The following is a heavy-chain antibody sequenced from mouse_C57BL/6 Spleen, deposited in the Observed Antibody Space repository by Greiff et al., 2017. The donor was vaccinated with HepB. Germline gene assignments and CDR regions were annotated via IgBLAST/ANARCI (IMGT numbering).Heavy chain of an antibody. D-gene: IGHD3-1*01. Sequence: VQLQQSGPELVKPGASVKISCKASGYAFSSSWMNWVKQRPGKGLEWIGRIYPGDGDTNYNGKFKGKATLTADKSSSTAYMQLSSLTSADSAVYFCARYRGYPYYFDYWGQGTTLTVSS. V-gene: IGHV1-82*01. CDR1: GYAFSSSW. J-gene: IGHJ2*01. CDR2: IYPGDGDT. CDR3: ARYRGYPYYFDY.